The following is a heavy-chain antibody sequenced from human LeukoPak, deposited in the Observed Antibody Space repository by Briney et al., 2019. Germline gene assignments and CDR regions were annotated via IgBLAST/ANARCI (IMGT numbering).Heavy chain of an antibody. CDR1: GYTFTSYD. CDR3: APYGSGRTDYGY. D-gene: IGHD3-10*01. J-gene: IGHJ4*02. Sequence: GASVKVSCKASGYTFTSYDINWVRQATGQGLEWMGWMNPNSGNTGYAQKFQGRVTITADKSTSTAYMELSSLRSEDTAVYYCAPYGSGRTDYGYWGQGTLVTVSS. V-gene: IGHV1-8*01. CDR2: MNPNSGNT.